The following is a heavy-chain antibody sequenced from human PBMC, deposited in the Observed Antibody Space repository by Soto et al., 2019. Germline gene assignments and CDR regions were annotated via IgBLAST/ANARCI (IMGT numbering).Heavy chain of an antibody. V-gene: IGHV3-30*18. CDR2: ISYDGTNK. CDR3: AKGSHDYGDSVGWFDP. CDR1: GFTFSNYG. D-gene: IGHD4-17*01. J-gene: IGHJ5*02. Sequence: QVQLVESGGGVVQPGRSLRLSCAVSGFTFSNYGMHWVRQAPGKGLEWVAVISYDGTNKYYADSVKGRFTISRDNSKKMLELRMNRLRVEDTAVYYCAKGSHDYGDSVGWFDPWGQGTLVTVSS.